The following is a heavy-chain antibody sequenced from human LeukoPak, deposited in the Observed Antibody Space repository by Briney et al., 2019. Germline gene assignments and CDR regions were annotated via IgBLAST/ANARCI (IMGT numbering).Heavy chain of an antibody. V-gene: IGHV3-7*01. J-gene: IGHJ4*02. CDR1: GLTFSTYW. Sequence: GGSLRLSCAASGLTFSTYWMSWVRQAPGKGLEWVANINQDGSDKYYVDSVKGRITISRDNAKNSLYLQMNSLRAEDTAVYYCARGPFTMIVVVIPGGLDYWGQGTLVTVSS. CDR3: ARGPFTMIVVVIPGGLDY. D-gene: IGHD3-22*01. CDR2: INQDGSDK.